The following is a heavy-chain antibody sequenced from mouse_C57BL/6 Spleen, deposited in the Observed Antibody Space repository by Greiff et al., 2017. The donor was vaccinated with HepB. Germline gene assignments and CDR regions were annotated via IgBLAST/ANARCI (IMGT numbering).Heavy chain of an antibody. Sequence: QVQLQQPGPELVKPGASVKLSCKASGYTFTSYWMHWVKQRPGQGLEWIGNINPSNGGTNYNEKFKSKATLTGDKSSSTAYMQLSSLTSEDSAVYYCARHHYYGSRYVWFAYWGQGTLVTVSA. J-gene: IGHJ3*01. V-gene: IGHV1-53*01. CDR2: INPSNGGT. CDR1: GYTFTSYW. D-gene: IGHD1-1*01. CDR3: ARHHYYGSRYVWFAY.